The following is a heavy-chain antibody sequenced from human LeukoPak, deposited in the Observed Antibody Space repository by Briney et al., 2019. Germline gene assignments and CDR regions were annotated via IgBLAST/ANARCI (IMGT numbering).Heavy chain of an antibody. Sequence: GGSLRLSCAASGFTFSSYAMSWVRQTPGKGMECVSAISGDGVSPYYADSVRGRFTISRDNSKNTLYLQMNSLRVEDTAVYFCARDPGAFPYFFDSWGQGTLVTVSS. D-gene: IGHD4/OR15-4a*01. J-gene: IGHJ4*02. CDR3: ARDPGAFPYFFDS. V-gene: IGHV3-23*01. CDR2: ISGDGVSP. CDR1: GFTFSSYA.